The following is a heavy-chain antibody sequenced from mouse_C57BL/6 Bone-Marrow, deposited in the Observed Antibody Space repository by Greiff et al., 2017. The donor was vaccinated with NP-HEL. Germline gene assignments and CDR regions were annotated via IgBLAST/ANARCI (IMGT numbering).Heavy chain of an antibody. J-gene: IGHJ2*01. D-gene: IGHD1-1*01. Sequence: QVQLQQPGAELVKPGASVKMSCKASGYTFTSYWITWVKQRPGQGLEWIGDIYPGSGSTNYNEKFKSKATLTVDTSSSTAYMQLSSLTSEDSAVYYCAREFGFYGSSRYFDYWGQGTTLTVSS. V-gene: IGHV1-55*01. CDR2: IYPGSGST. CDR1: GYTFTSYW. CDR3: AREFGFYGSSRYFDY.